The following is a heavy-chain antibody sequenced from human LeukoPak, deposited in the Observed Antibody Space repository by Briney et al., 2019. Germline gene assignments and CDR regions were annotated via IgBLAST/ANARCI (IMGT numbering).Heavy chain of an antibody. CDR3: ARDRPAAVATKGDY. D-gene: IGHD5-12*01. CDR1: GYTFTSFG. Sequence: ASVKVSCKASGYTFTSFGISWVRHAPGQRLEWMGWISAYNGNTNYAQKLQGRVTMTTDTSTSKAYMELRSLRSDDTAVYYCARDRPAAVATKGDYWGQGTLVTVSS. J-gene: IGHJ4*02. V-gene: IGHV1-18*01. CDR2: ISAYNGNT.